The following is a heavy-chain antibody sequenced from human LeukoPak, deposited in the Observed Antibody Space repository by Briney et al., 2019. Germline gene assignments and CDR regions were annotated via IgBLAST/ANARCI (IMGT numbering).Heavy chain of an antibody. D-gene: IGHD3-16*01. J-gene: IGHJ4*02. CDR2: ISGSGGST. CDR3: AKKPPQGEGGYYFDY. Sequence: PGGSLRLSCAASGFTFSSYAMSWVRQAPGKGLEWVSAISGSGGSTYYADSVKGRFTISRDNSKNTLYLQMNSLRAEYTAVYYCAKKPPQGEGGYYFDYWGQGTLVTVSS. V-gene: IGHV3-23*01. CDR1: GFTFSSYA.